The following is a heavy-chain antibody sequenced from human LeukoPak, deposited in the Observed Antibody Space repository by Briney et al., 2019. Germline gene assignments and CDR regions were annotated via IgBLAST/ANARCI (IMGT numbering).Heavy chain of an antibody. Sequence: SETLSLTCTDPGGSISGYYWSWIRQPPGKELEWIGYIYYSGSTTYNPSLTSRVTISVDTSKNQFSLKLSSVTAADTAVYYCARQGLLWFVDYWGQGTLVTVSS. V-gene: IGHV4-59*08. CDR3: ARQGLLWFVDY. CDR1: GGSISGYY. CDR2: IYYSGST. D-gene: IGHD3-10*01. J-gene: IGHJ4*02.